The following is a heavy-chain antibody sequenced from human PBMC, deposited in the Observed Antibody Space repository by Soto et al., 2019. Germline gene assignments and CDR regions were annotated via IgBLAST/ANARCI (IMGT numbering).Heavy chain of an antibody. D-gene: IGHD5-12*01. J-gene: IGHJ4*02. CDR3: ARDKISGLFDY. Sequence: PSETLSLTCAVYGGSFSGYYCTWIRQPPGTGMEWIGEINHRGSTNSSQSLKSRVPISVDTSKNQFSLKLTSVPAADTVVYYCARDKISGLFDYWGEGTLVTVCS. V-gene: IGHV4-34*01. CDR2: INHRGST. CDR1: GGSFSGYY.